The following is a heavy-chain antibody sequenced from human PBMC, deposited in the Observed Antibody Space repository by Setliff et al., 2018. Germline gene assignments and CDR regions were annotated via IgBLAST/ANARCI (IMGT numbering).Heavy chain of an antibody. CDR2: IYYSGST. J-gene: IGHJ6*02. CDR1: GGSISSGGYY. V-gene: IGHV4-31*03. D-gene: IGHD6-19*01. CDR3: ATLLAGTGGFFYYGVDV. Sequence: SETLSLTCTVSGGSISSGGYYWSWIRQHPGKGLEWIGYIYYSGSTYYNPSLKSRVTISVDTSKNQFSLKVNSVTAADTAVYYCATLLAGTGGFFYYGVDVWGQGTTVTVSS.